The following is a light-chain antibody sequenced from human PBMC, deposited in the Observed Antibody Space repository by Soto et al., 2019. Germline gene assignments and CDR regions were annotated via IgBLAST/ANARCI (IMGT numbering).Light chain of an antibody. CDR2: DVS. Sequence: QSVLTQPRSVSGSPGQSVTISCTGTSSDVGGYNYVSWYQHHPGKAPKLMIYDVSKRPSGVLDRFSGSKSGNTASLTISGLRAEDEADYYCCSHAGSSTLVFGGGTKLTVL. V-gene: IGLV2-11*01. CDR1: SSDVGGYNY. J-gene: IGLJ2*01. CDR3: CSHAGSSTLV.